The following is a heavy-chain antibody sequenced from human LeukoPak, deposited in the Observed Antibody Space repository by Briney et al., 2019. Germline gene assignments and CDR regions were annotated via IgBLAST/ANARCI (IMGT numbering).Heavy chain of an antibody. Sequence: GGSLRLPCAASGFTFSNYDMHWVRQATGKGLEWVSGIGTAGDPYYPGSVKGRFTISRENAKNSLYLQMNSLRAGDTAVYYCARGSAVVGATGYYNGMDVWGQGTTVTVSS. CDR2: IGTAGDP. V-gene: IGHV3-13*05. CDR1: GFTFSNYD. D-gene: IGHD1-26*01. J-gene: IGHJ6*02. CDR3: ARGSAVVGATGYYNGMDV.